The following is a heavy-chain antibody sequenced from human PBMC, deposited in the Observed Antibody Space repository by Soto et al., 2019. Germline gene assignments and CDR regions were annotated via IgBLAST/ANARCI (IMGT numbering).Heavy chain of an antibody. Sequence: QVQLQESGPGLVKPSETLSLTCTVSGGSISSYYWSWIRQPPGKGLEWIGYIYYSGSTNYNPSLKSRVTISVDTSKNQFSLKLSSVTAADTAVYYCASLRAYSSSWDYFDYWGQGTLVTVSS. CDR1: GGSISSYY. CDR3: ASLRAYSSSWDYFDY. V-gene: IGHV4-59*08. CDR2: IYYSGST. J-gene: IGHJ4*02. D-gene: IGHD6-13*01.